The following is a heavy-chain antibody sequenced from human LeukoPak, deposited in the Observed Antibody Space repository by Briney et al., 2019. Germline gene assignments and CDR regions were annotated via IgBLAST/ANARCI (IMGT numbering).Heavy chain of an antibody. Sequence: ASVKVSCKASGYTFTGYYMHWVRQAPGQGLEWMGWINPNSGGTNYAQKFQGRVTMTRDTSISTAYMELSRLRSDDTAVYYCARASLDCSGGSCYSLYWFDPWGQGTLVTVSS. CDR1: GYTFTGYY. CDR3: ARASLDCSGGSCYSLYWFDP. CDR2: INPNSGGT. D-gene: IGHD2-15*01. V-gene: IGHV1-2*02. J-gene: IGHJ5*02.